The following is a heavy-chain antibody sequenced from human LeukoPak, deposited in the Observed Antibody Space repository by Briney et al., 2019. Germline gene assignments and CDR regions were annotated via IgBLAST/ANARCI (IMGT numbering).Heavy chain of an antibody. CDR3: AKDGMVRGLFLYGMDV. CDR2: INWRSSDI. V-gene: IGHV3-9*01. D-gene: IGHD3-10*01. J-gene: IGHJ6*02. CDR1: GFTFENYA. Sequence: PDRSLRLSCAASGFTFENYAMHWVRQVPGKGLEWVSGINWRSSDIGYADSVKGRFTISRDNAKKSLYLQMNRLRVEDTALYYCAKDGMVRGLFLYGMDVWGQGTTVTVSS.